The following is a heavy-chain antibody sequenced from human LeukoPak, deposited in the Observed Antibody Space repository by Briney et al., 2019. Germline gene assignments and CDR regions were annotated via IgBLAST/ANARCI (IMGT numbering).Heavy chain of an antibody. Sequence: SVKVSRKASGGTFSSYAISWVRQAPGQGLEWMGRIIPIFGTANYAQKFQGRVTITTDESTSTGYMELSSLRSEDTAVYYCARDLQLRFLEWLPGDYYMDVWGKGTTVTVSS. V-gene: IGHV1-69*05. D-gene: IGHD3-3*01. J-gene: IGHJ6*03. CDR3: ARDLQLRFLEWLPGDYYMDV. CDR2: IIPIFGTA. CDR1: GGTFSSYA.